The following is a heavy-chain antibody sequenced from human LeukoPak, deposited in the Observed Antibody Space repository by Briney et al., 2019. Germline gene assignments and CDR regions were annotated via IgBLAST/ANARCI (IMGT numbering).Heavy chain of an antibody. Sequence: GGSLRLSCSASGFTFSSYAMHWVRQAPGKGLEYVSAMSSNGGSTYYADSVKGRFTISRDHSKNTLYLQMSSLRAEDTAVYYCVKSMVRESRPPFDYWGQGTLVTVSS. D-gene: IGHD3-10*01. J-gene: IGHJ4*02. CDR3: VKSMVRESRPPFDY. V-gene: IGHV3-64D*06. CDR2: MSSNGGST. CDR1: GFTFSSYA.